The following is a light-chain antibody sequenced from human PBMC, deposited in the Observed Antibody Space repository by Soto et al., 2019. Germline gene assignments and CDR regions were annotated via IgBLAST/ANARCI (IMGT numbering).Light chain of an antibody. V-gene: IGKV3D-15*01. Sequence: EIVMTLSPSTLSVSLGGRATLSCRASQSISDTLAWYQQKPGQAPRLLIYGTSKRATGIPDRFSGSGFDKDFTLTISRLDPEDSAVYYCQQFVESRLTFGQGTRVAIK. CDR1: QSISDT. CDR2: GTS. J-gene: IGKJ5*01. CDR3: QQFVESRLT.